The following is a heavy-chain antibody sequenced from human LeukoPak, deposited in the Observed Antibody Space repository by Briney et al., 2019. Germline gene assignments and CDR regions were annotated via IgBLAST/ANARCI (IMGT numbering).Heavy chain of an antibody. D-gene: IGHD3-10*01. CDR2: INPNSGGT. J-gene: IGHJ4*02. CDR1: GYTXTGYY. Sequence: GASVKVSCKASGYTXTGYYMHGVRQAPGQGLEWMGWINPNSGGTNYVQKFQGRVTMTRDTSISTAYMELSRLRSDDTAVYYCATSSGITMVRGVPWDWGQGTLVTVSS. CDR3: ATSSGITMVRGVPWD. V-gene: IGHV1-2*02.